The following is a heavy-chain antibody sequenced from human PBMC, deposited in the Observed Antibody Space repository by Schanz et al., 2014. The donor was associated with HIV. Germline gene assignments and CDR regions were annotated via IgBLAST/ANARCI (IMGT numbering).Heavy chain of an antibody. CDR2: IWFEGSNK. CDR1: GFTFSTYV. Sequence: QVQLVESGGGVVQPGRSLRLSCAASGFTFSTYVMHWVRQAPGKGLEGVAIIWFEGSNKYYADSVRGRFTISRDNSKNTLYLQMNSLRAEDTAVYYCVRGLLFQGFFDSWGQGALVTVSS. J-gene: IGHJ4*02. V-gene: IGHV3-33*01. CDR3: VRGLLFQGFFDS. D-gene: IGHD3-10*01.